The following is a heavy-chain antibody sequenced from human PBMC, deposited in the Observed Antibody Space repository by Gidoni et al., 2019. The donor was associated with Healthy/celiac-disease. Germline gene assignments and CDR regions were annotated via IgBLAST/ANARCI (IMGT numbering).Heavy chain of an antibody. J-gene: IGHJ6*03. CDR1: GGSFSGYY. Sequence: QVQLQQWGAGLLKPSETLSLPCAVYGGSFSGYYWSWIRQPPGKGLEWIGEINHSGSTNYNPSLKSRVTISVDTSKNQFSLKLSSVTAADTAVYYCARGQGYYYYYYMDVWGKGTTVTVSS. V-gene: IGHV4-34*01. CDR2: INHSGST. CDR3: ARGQGYYYYYYMDV.